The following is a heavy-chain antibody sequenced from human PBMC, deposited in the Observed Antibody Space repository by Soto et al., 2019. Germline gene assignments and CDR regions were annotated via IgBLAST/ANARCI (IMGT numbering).Heavy chain of an antibody. CDR2: FDPEDGET. CDR1: GYTLTELS. D-gene: IGHD3-22*01. Sequence: ASVKVSCKVSGYTLTELSMHWVRQAPGKGLEWMGGFDPEDGETIYAQKFQGRVTMTEDTSTDTAYMELSSLRSEDTAVYYCAAASPRYYYDGSGQLAPYYYYGMDVWGQGTTVTVSS. J-gene: IGHJ6*02. CDR3: AAASPRYYYDGSGQLAPYYYYGMDV. V-gene: IGHV1-24*01.